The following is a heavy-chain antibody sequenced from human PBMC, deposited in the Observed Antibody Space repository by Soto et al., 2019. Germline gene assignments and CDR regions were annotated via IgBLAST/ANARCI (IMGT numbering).Heavy chain of an antibody. CDR3: ARRGYDYVWGRYWFDP. CDR2: IYHTGSA. V-gene: IGHV4-39*02. CDR1: GGSISSNNYY. Sequence: LSLTCTVSGGSISSNNYYWGWIRQPPGKGLEWIGSIYHTGSAYYSPSLKSRVTISVDTSKNRFSLNLSSVTAADTAVYYCARRGYDYVWGRYWFDPWGLGTLATVYS. J-gene: IGHJ5*02. D-gene: IGHD3-16*01.